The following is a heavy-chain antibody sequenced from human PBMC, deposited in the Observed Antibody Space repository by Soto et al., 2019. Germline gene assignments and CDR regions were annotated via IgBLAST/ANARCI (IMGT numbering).Heavy chain of an antibody. CDR1: GFTVSSNY. CDR3: ARVHSSSWSYHFDY. D-gene: IGHD6-13*01. CDR2: IYSGGST. J-gene: IGHJ4*02. V-gene: IGHV3-53*01. Sequence: GGSLRLSCAASGFTVSSNYMSWVRQAPGKGLEWVSVIYSGGSTYYADSVKGRFTISRDNSKNTLYLQMNSLRAEDTAVYYWARVHSSSWSYHFDYWGQGTLVTVSS.